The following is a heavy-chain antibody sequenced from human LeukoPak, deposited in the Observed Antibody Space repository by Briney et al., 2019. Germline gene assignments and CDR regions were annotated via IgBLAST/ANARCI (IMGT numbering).Heavy chain of an antibody. V-gene: IGHV4-61*02. CDR3: ARGASPKDAVFFDY. J-gene: IGHJ4*02. CDR2: VHSSGDI. Sequence: PSETLSLTCSVSGVSITSGSYYWGWIRQSAGKGLEWIGRVHSSGDIYHNAAFRSRAAVSGDASKNQFSLQLNSVTAADTAVYYCARGASPKDAVFFDYLGQGALITVSS. D-gene: IGHD3-16*01. CDR1: GVSITSGSYY.